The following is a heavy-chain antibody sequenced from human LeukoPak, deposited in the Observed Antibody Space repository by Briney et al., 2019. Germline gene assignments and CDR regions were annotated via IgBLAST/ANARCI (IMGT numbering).Heavy chain of an antibody. Sequence: SETLSLTCTVSGGSVRITTYYWGWIRQPPGKGLEWIGSICYSVSTYYNPSLKSRLTMSVDTSKNQFSLKLSSVTAADTAVYYCARPPVEVTLDGFDIWGQGTMVTVSS. J-gene: IGHJ3*02. CDR3: ARPPVEVTLDGFDI. CDR2: ICYSVST. V-gene: IGHV4-39*01. D-gene: IGHD1-26*01. CDR1: GGSVRITTYY.